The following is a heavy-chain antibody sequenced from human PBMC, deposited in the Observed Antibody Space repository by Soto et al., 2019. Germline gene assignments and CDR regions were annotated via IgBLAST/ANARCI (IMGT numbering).Heavy chain of an antibody. Sequence: GGSLRLSCSASGFTFSSYAMHWGRQAPGKGLEYVSGVRVNGDPPFYADSVKGRFTISRDNSKNTLYLQMSSLSADDTAVYYCVKSRGGNNFDFFDWGQGALVTVSS. CDR2: VRVNGDPP. V-gene: IGHV3-64D*06. D-gene: IGHD5-12*01. J-gene: IGHJ4*02. CDR3: VKSRGGNNFDFFD. CDR1: GFTFSSYA.